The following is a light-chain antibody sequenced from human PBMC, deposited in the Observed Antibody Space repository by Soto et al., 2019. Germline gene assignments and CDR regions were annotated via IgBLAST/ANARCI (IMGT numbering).Light chain of an antibody. CDR3: QQYGSSLSWT. Sequence: DIQMTQSLSTLSASVGDRVTITCRASQSISSWLAWYQQKPGKAPKLLIYDASSLESGVPSRFSGSGSGTEFTLTISSLQPEDFAVYYCQQYGSSLSWTFCQGTKVDVK. J-gene: IGKJ1*01. V-gene: IGKV1-5*01. CDR2: DAS. CDR1: QSISSW.